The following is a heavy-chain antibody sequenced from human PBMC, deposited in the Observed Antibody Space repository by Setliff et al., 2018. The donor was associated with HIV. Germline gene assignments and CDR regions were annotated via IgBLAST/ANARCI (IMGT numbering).Heavy chain of an antibody. CDR2: INHSGRT. Sequence: TLSLTCAVYGGSFSGYYWSWIRQPPGKGLEWIVEINHSGRTNYNPSLKSRGTISVDTSKNPFSLKLSSVTDADTAVYYCARGAIAVAGISYYYYGMDVWGQGTTVTVSS. V-gene: IGHV4-34*01. J-gene: IGHJ6*02. CDR3: ARGAIAVAGISYYYYGMDV. D-gene: IGHD6-19*01. CDR1: GGSFSGYY.